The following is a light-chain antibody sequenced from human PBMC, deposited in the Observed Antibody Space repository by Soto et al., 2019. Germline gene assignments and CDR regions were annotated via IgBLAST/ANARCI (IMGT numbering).Light chain of an antibody. V-gene: IGKV3-11*01. J-gene: IGKJ1*01. Sequence: EIVLTQSPATLSLSPGERATLSCRASQSVSTYLAWYQQKPGQAPRLPIYDASNRATGIPARFSGSGSGTDFTLTISSLEPEDFAVYYCQQRSNWPPTWTFGQGTKVEI. CDR3: QQRSNWPPTWT. CDR1: QSVSTY. CDR2: DAS.